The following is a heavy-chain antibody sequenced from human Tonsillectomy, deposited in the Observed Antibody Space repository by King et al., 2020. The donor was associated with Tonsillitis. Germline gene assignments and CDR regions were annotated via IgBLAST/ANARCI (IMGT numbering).Heavy chain of an antibody. CDR3: ARAKGWGSFDN. J-gene: IGHJ4*02. CDR2: VYPGDSDT. Sequence: VQLVESGPEVKKPGESLKISCKISGYSFTDAWIAWVRQMPGKGLEWVGIVYPGDSDTRYGPTFQGHVTISADKSINTAYLHWGSLRAPDTAIYYCARAKGWGSFDNWGQGTLVTVSS. D-gene: IGHD7-27*01. CDR1: GYSFTDAW. V-gene: IGHV5-51*01.